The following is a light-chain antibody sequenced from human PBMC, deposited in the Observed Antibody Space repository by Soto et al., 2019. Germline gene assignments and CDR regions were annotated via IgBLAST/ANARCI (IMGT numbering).Light chain of an antibody. CDR3: QQSYNIPFT. Sequence: DIQMTQSPSSLAASVGERVTITCRVSQNIHSFLNWYQQKPGKAPQVLIYGGSALQSGVPSRFSGSGSGTDFNLTISSLQPEDFASYFCQQSYNIPFTFGPGTRVDI. J-gene: IGKJ3*01. V-gene: IGKV1-39*01. CDR2: GGS. CDR1: QNIHSF.